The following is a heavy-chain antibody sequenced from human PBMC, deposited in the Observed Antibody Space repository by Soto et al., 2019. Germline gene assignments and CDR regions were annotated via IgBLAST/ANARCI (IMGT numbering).Heavy chain of an antibody. Sequence: GGSLRLSSAASGFTFSRYSMNWVRQSPGKGLEWVSSISSSSSYIYYADSVKGRFTISRDNAKNSLYLQMNSLRAEDTAVYYCARELRTEWELPNDAFDIWGQGTMVTVS. V-gene: IGHV3-21*01. CDR2: ISSSSSYI. CDR3: ARELRTEWELPNDAFDI. CDR1: GFTFSRYS. J-gene: IGHJ3*02. D-gene: IGHD1-26*01.